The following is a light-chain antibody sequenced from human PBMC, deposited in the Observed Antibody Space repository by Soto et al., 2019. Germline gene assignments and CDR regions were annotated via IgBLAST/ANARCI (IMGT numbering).Light chain of an antibody. CDR1: QSVSSNF. CDR3: QQRSNWLIT. V-gene: IGKV3D-20*02. Sequence: EIVLTQSPGTLSLSPGERATLSCRASQSVSSNFLAWYQEKPGQAPRLLIYGASSRATGIPDRFSGSGSGTDFTLTISSLEPEDFAVYYCQQRSNWLITFGQGTRLEIK. J-gene: IGKJ5*01. CDR2: GAS.